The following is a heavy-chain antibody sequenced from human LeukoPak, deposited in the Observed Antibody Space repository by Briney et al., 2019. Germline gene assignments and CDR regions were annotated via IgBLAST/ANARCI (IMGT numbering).Heavy chain of an antibody. J-gene: IGHJ4*02. CDR3: ARARVPYYYDSPDY. V-gene: IGHV3-74*01. CDR2: INTDGSST. Sequence: PGGSLRLSCAASGFTFSSYWMHWVRQAPGKGLVWVSRINTDGSSTSYADSVKGRFTISRDNARNTLYLQMNSLRAEDTVVYYCARARVPYYYDSPDYWGQGTLVTVSS. CDR1: GFTFSSYW. D-gene: IGHD3-22*01.